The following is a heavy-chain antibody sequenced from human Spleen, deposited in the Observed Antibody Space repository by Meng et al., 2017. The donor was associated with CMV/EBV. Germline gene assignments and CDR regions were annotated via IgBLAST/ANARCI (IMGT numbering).Heavy chain of an antibody. V-gene: IGHV4-38-2*02. Sequence: SETLSLTCTVSGYSISSGYYWGWIRQPPGKGLEWIGNIYHSGSTYYNPSLKSRVTISVDTSKNQFSLKLSSVTAADTAVYYCARHFVPSSLIQLVDYWGQGTLVTVSS. CDR3: ARHFVPSSLIQLVDY. CDR1: GYSISSGYY. D-gene: IGHD5-18*01. J-gene: IGHJ4*02. CDR2: IYHSGST.